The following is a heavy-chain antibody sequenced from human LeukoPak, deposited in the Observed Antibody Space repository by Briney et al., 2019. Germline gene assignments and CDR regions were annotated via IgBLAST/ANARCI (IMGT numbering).Heavy chain of an antibody. Sequence: GASVRVSCKTSGYTFTSYGIMWVRHAPGKGLEWMGWMNPNSGNTGYAQKFQGRVTMTRNTSISTAYMELSSLRSEDTAVYYCAREGGSSTPWFDPWGQGTLVTVSS. D-gene: IGHD1-26*01. J-gene: IGHJ5*02. V-gene: IGHV1-8*01. CDR2: MNPNSGNT. CDR3: AREGGSSTPWFDP. CDR1: GYTFTSYG.